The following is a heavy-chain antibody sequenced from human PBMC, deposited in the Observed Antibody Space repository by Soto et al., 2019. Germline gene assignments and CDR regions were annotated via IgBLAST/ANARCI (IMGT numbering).Heavy chain of an antibody. CDR1: GYIFTDYG. CDR3: ARDSATGWFDP. Sequence: QVQLVQSGAEVKKPGASVKVSCKASGYIFTDYGFSWVRQAPGQGLEWMGRISAYNGNTNYAQKFQGRVTMATDTATSTGYLELRSLRSDDTAVYYCARDSATGWFDPWGQGTLVTVSS. CDR2: ISAYNGNT. V-gene: IGHV1-18*01. J-gene: IGHJ5*02.